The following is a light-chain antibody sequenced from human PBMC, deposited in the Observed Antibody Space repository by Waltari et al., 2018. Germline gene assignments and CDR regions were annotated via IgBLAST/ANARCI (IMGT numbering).Light chain of an antibody. CDR2: WAS. Sequence: DIVLTQSPDSLAASLGERATIYCNSSQNVLYRSDGKNYLAWYQHKPGQAPKLLISWASTRESGVPDRFSGSGSGTDFTLTISSLQAEDVAVYYCQQFYRSRSFGQGTRVEI. J-gene: IGKJ1*01. CDR3: QQFYRSRS. CDR1: QNVLYRSDGKNY. V-gene: IGKV4-1*01.